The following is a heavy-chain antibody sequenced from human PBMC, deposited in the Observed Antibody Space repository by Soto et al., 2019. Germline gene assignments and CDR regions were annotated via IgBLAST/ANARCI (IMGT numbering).Heavy chain of an antibody. CDR3: ARDYSSYGPFDY. Sequence: GGSLRLSCAASGFTFSSYGMHWVRQAPGKGLEWVAVISYDGSNKYYADSVKGRFTISRDNSKNTLYLQINSLRAEDTAVYYCARDYSSYGPFDYWGQGTLVTVSS. CDR1: GFTFSSYG. CDR2: ISYDGSNK. J-gene: IGHJ4*02. D-gene: IGHD5-18*01. V-gene: IGHV3-30*03.